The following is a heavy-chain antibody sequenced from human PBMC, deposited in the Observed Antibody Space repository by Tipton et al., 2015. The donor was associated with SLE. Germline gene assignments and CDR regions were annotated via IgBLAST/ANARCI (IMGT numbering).Heavy chain of an antibody. CDR3: ARGPRWLQAFDY. CDR1: GGSFSSYY. V-gene: IGHV4-59*12. J-gene: IGHJ4*02. CDR2: IYYSGST. Sequence: TLSLTCAVYGGSFSSYYWSWIRQPPGKGLEWIGYIYYSGSTNYNPSLKSRVTISVDTSKNQFSLKLSSVTAADTAVYYCARGPRWLQAFDYWGQGTLVTVYS. D-gene: IGHD5-24*01.